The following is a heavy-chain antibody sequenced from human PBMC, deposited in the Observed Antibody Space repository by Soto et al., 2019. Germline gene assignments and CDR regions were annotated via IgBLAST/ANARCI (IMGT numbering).Heavy chain of an antibody. D-gene: IGHD3-10*01. J-gene: IGHJ6*02. CDR2: ISAYNGNT. V-gene: IGHV1-18*01. CDR1: GYTFTSYG. CDR3: ARYGSGSYYNLPYYYYGMDV. Sequence: QVQLVQSGAEVKKPGASVKVSCKASGYTFTSYGISWVRQAPGQGLEWMGWISAYNGNTNYAQKLQGRVTMTTDTATSTAYMELRSLRSDDTAVYYCARYGSGSYYNLPYYYYGMDVWGQGTTVTVSS.